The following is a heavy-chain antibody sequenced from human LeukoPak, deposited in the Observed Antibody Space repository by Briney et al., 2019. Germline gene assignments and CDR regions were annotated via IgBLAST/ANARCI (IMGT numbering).Heavy chain of an antibody. Sequence: SETLSLTCSVSGDSPTRYYWSWIRQSPGKGLAWIGYIYYTGATEYNPSLKSRVTISVDTSKNQFSLKLSSVTAADTAVYYCARGLSSRNDYCDYRRFDPWGQGTLVTVSS. CDR2: IYYTGAT. CDR3: ARGLSSRNDYCDYRRFDP. J-gene: IGHJ5*02. V-gene: IGHV4-59*12. D-gene: IGHD4-17*01. CDR1: GDSPTRYY.